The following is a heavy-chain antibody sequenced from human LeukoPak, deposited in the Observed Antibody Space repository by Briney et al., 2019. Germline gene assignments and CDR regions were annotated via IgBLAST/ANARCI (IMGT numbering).Heavy chain of an antibody. CDR1: GFTFSSYS. D-gene: IGHD3-3*01. CDR2: ISSSSSYI. V-gene: IGHV3-21*01. J-gene: IGHJ6*04. Sequence: GGSLRLSCEASGFTFSSYSMNWVRQAPGKGLEWVSSISSSSSYIYYADSVKGRFTISRDNAKNSLYLQMNSLRAEDTAVYYCARGAIFGVVDRGMDVWGKGTTVTVSS. CDR3: ARGAIFGVVDRGMDV.